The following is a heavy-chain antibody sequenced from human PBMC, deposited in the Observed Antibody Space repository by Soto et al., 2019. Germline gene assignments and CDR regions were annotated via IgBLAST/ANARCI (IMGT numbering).Heavy chain of an antibody. CDR2: IDPCDSYT. V-gene: IGHV5-10-1*01. D-gene: IGHD2-2*01. CDR3: ARFYVNPDIVVVPAANGYYYYYGMDV. CDR1: GYSFTSYW. J-gene: IGHJ6*02. Sequence: GESLKISCKGSGYSFTSYWISWVRQMPGKGLEWMGRIDPCDSYTNYSPSFQGHVTISADKSISTAYLQWSSLMASDTAMYYCARFYVNPDIVVVPAANGYYYYYGMDVWGQGTTVTVSS.